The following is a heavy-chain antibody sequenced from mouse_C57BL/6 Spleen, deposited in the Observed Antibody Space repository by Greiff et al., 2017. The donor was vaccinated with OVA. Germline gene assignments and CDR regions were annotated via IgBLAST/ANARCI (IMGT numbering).Heavy chain of an antibody. CDR2: IDPSDSYT. V-gene: IGHV1-69*01. D-gene: IGHD1-1*01. CDR1: GYTFTSYW. Sequence: VQLQQPGAELVMPGASVKLSCKASGYTFTSYWMHWVKQRPGQGLEWIGEIDPSDSYTNYNQKFKGKSTLTVDKSSSTAYMQLSSLTSEDSAVYYCAKAIYYYGSNYFDDWGQGTTLTVSS. CDR3: AKAIYYYGSNYFDD. J-gene: IGHJ2*01.